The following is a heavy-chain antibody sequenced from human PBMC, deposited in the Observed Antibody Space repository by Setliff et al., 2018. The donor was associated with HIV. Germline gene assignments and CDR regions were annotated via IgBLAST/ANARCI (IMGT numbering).Heavy chain of an antibody. J-gene: IGHJ4*02. V-gene: IGHV1-8*01. Sequence: ASVKVSCKASGYTSTSYDINWVRQSPGQGLEWLGWMNPNSGRAGSAQMFQGRLTMTRDTSTSTAYMELSSLTSDDTAIYYCARGRLSWSPDFWGQGTLVTVSS. CDR2: MNPNSGRA. CDR3: ARGRLSWSPDF. D-gene: IGHD3-10*01. CDR1: GYTSTSYD.